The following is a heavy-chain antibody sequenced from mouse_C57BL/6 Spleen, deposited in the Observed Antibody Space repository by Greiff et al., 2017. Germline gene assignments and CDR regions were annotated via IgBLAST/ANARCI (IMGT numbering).Heavy chain of an antibody. CDR1: GYTFTSYW. J-gene: IGHJ2*01. Sequence: QVQLQQPGAELVRPGSSVKLSCKASGYTFTSYWLDWVKQRPGQGLEWIGNIYPSDSETHYNPKFKDKATLTVDKSSSTAYMQLSSLTSEDAAVYYCARSYPSLYYFDYWGQGTTLTVSS. CDR2: IYPSDSET. CDR3: ARSYPSLYYFDY. V-gene: IGHV1-61*01. D-gene: IGHD6-1*01.